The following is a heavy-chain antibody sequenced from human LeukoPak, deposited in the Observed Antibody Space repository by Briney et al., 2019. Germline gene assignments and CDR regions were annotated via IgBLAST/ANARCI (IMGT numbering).Heavy chain of an antibody. Sequence: ASVTVSCKASGYTFTSYRISWLRQAPAQGLEGMGWISAYNGNTNYAQKLQGRVTMTTDTSTSTAYMELRSLRSDDTAVYYCARDSHYYGSGSYYRPYYYGMDVWGQGTTVTVSS. V-gene: IGHV1-18*01. D-gene: IGHD3-10*01. J-gene: IGHJ6*02. CDR2: ISAYNGNT. CDR3: ARDSHYYGSGSYYRPYYYGMDV. CDR1: GYTFTSYR.